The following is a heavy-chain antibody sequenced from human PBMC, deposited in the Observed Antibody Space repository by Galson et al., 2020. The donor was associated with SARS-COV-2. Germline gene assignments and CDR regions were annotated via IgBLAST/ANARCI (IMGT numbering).Heavy chain of an antibody. CDR3: ARQKQWLEDYWYFGL. Sequence: KIGESLKISCKGSGYSFTSYWIGWVRQMPGKGLEWMGIIYPGDSDTRYSPSFQGQVTISADKSISTAYLQWSSLKASDTAMYYCARQKQWLEDYWYFGLWGRGTLVTVSS. D-gene: IGHD6-19*01. V-gene: IGHV5-51*01. CDR1: GYSFTSYW. J-gene: IGHJ2*01. CDR2: IYPGDSDT.